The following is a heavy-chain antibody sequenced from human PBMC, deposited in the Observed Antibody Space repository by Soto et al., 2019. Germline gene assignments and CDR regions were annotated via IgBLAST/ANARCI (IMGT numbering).Heavy chain of an antibody. V-gene: IGHV3-21*01. Sequence: GGSLRLSCAASGFTFSSYSMNWVRQAPGKGLEWVSSISSSSSYIYYADSVKGRFTISRDNAKNSLYLQMNSLRAEDTAVYYCARDTEVVAAAQGAWGQGTLVTVSS. CDR1: GFTFSSYS. D-gene: IGHD2-15*01. CDR3: ARDTEVVAAAQGA. J-gene: IGHJ5*02. CDR2: ISSSSSYI.